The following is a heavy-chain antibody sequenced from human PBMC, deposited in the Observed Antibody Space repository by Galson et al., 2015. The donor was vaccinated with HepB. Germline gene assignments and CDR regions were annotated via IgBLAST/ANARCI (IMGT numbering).Heavy chain of an antibody. D-gene: IGHD1-7*01. V-gene: IGHV3-74*01. CDR1: GFTFSNYW. CDR2: INNDGNVT. Sequence: SLRLSCAASGFTFSNYWMHWVRQAPGKGLVWVSRINNDGNVTAYADSVKGRFTVSRDNAKNTLYLQMDSLRAEDTAIYYCTRPNYGLYYFDYWGQGALVTVSS. CDR3: TRPNYGLYYFDY. J-gene: IGHJ4*02.